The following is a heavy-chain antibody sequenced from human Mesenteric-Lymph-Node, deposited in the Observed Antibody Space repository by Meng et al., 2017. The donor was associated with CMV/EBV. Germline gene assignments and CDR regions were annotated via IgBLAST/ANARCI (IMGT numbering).Heavy chain of an antibody. CDR1: GYSFTNDW. D-gene: IGHD2-21*01. J-gene: IGHJ3*02. CDR2: IYPGDSDT. Sequence: KVSCKGSGYSFTNDWIGWVRQMPGKGLEWMGIIYPGDSDTIYSPSFQGQVTISADKSISTTYLQWSSLKASDTAMYYCARTQANCGGNCYTTGAFEIWGQGTMVTVSS. CDR3: ARTQANCGGNCYTTGAFEI. V-gene: IGHV5-51*01.